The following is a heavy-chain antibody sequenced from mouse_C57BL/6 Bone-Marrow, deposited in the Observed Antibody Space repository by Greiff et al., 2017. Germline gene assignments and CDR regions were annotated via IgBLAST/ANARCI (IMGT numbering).Heavy chain of an antibody. CDR2: ISSGGSYT. CDR1: GFTFSSYG. J-gene: IGHJ3*01. CDR3: ARHAFAY. V-gene: IGHV5-6*01. Sequence: EVKLMESGGDLVKPGGSLKLSCEASGFTFSSYGMSWVRQTPDKRLEWVATISSGGSYTYYPDSVKGRFTISRDHAKTTLYLQMSSLKSEDTSVYYGARHAFAYWGQGTLVTVSA.